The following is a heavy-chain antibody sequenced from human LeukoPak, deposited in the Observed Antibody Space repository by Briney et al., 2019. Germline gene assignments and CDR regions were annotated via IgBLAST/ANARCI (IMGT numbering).Heavy chain of an antibody. Sequence: SVKVSCMASRVTFNNDVITWVRQAPGQGRECMGGIIPMFGTANYAQKVQGRVTITADKSTNTAYMELSSLTSEDTAVYYCALGLGIAAAELDYWGQGTLVTVSS. J-gene: IGHJ4*02. D-gene: IGHD6-13*01. CDR3: ALGLGIAAAELDY. CDR2: IIPMFGTA. CDR1: RVTFNNDV. V-gene: IGHV1-69*06.